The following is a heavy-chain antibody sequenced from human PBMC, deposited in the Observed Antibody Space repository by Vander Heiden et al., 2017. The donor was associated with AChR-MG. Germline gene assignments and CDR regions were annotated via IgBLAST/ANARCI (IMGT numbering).Heavy chain of an antibody. J-gene: IGHJ4*02. Sequence: QVQLVESGGGVVQPGGSLRLSCAASGFTFSSYGMHWVRQAPGKGLEWVAFIRYDGSNKYYADSVKGRFTISRDNSKNTLYLQMNSLRAEDTAVYYCAKDGTLWSGYYPIPYYFDYWGQGTLVTVSS. V-gene: IGHV3-30*02. CDR3: AKDGTLWSGYYPIPYYFDY. CDR2: IRYDGSNK. CDR1: GFTFSSYG. D-gene: IGHD3-3*01.